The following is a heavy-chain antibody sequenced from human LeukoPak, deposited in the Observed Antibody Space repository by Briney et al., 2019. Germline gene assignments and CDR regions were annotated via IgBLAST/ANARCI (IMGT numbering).Heavy chain of an antibody. CDR3: ASSDWYGDHYFDY. V-gene: IGHV4-38-2*02. J-gene: IGHJ4*02. D-gene: IGHD4-17*01. Sequence: SETLSLTCTVSGFSISSGYYWGWIRQPPGKGLEWIGSIYHSGSTYYNPSLKSRVTISVDTSKNQFSLKLSSVTAADTAVYYCASSDWYGDHYFDYWGQGTLVTVSS. CDR2: IYHSGST. CDR1: GFSISSGYY.